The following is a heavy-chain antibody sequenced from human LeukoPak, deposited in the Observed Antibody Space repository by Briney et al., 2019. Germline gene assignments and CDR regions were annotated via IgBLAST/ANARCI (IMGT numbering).Heavy chain of an antibody. CDR1: GFTFSSYA. J-gene: IGHJ4*02. D-gene: IGHD6-19*01. CDR3: AKEIRLVEKLFDY. CDR2: ISDSGGIT. Sequence: GGSLRLSCAASGFTFSSYAMSWVRQGPGKGLQWVSVISDSGGITYYADPVKGRFTISRDNSKNTLYLQMNSLRAEDTAVYYCAKEIRLVEKLFDYWGQGTPVTVSS. V-gene: IGHV3-23*01.